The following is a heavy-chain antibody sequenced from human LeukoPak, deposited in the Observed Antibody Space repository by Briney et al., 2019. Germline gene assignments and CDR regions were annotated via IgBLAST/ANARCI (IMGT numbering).Heavy chain of an antibody. CDR1: GFTFSSYS. J-gene: IGHJ6*03. CDR3: ARDGYCSSTSCYFGLGYMDV. Sequence: GGSLRLSCAASGFTFSSYSMNWVRQAPGKGLEWVSSISSSSSYIYYADSMKGRFTISRDNAKNSLYLQMNSLRAEDTAVYYCARDGYCSSTSCYFGLGYMDVWSKGTTVTVSS. D-gene: IGHD2-2*01. V-gene: IGHV3-21*01. CDR2: ISSSSSYI.